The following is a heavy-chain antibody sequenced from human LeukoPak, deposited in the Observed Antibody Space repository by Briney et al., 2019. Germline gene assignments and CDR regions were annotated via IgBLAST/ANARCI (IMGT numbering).Heavy chain of an antibody. Sequence: GGSLRLSCTASGFTFGNHAMNWVRQAPGKGLEWVANMDPSGSQKRYVDSVKGRFTISKDNPGTSLYLEMYSLRAEDTAIYYCAIWTSGNYWGQGTLVTVSS. CDR1: GFTFGNHA. D-gene: IGHD1-1*01. CDR3: AIWTSGNY. CDR2: MDPSGSQK. V-gene: IGHV3-7*01. J-gene: IGHJ4*02.